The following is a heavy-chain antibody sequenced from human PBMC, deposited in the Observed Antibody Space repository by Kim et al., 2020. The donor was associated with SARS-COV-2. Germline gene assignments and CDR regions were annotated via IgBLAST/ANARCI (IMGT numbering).Heavy chain of an antibody. J-gene: IGHJ4*02. CDR2: ISSSSSYI. CDR3: ARDRAPWIAARHFDY. Sequence: GGSLRLSCAASGFTFSSYSMNWVRQAPGKGLEWVSSISSSSSYIYYADSVKGRFTISRDNAKNSLYLQMNSLRAEDTAVYYCARDRAPWIAARHFDYWGQGTLVTVSS. V-gene: IGHV3-21*01. D-gene: IGHD6-6*01. CDR1: GFTFSSYS.